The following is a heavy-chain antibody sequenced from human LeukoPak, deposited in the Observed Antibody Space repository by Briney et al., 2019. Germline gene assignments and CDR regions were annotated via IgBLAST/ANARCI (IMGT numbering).Heavy chain of an antibody. V-gene: IGHV3-21*01. J-gene: IGHJ4*02. CDR2: ISSSSSYI. Sequence: GGSLRLSCAASGFTFSSYSMNWVRQAPGKGLEWVSSISSSSSYIYYADSVKGRFTISRDNSKNTLYLQMNSLRAEDTAVYYCAKGWRLLDYWGQGTLATVSS. CDR3: AKGWRLLDY. CDR1: GFTFSSYS.